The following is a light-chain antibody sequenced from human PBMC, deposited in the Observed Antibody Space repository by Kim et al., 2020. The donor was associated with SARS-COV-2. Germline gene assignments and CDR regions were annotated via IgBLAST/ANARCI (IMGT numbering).Light chain of an antibody. Sequence: APGKTARINCGGNNIGSKSVLWYQQKPGQAPVLVIYYVSDRPSGIPERFSGSNSGNTDTLTISRVEAGDEADYYCQVWDSSSDHRVFGGGTQLTVL. CDR1: NIGSKS. J-gene: IGLJ3*02. CDR2: YVS. V-gene: IGLV3-21*04. CDR3: QVWDSSSDHRV.